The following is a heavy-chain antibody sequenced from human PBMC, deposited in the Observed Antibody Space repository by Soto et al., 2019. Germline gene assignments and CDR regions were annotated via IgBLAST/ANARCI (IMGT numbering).Heavy chain of an antibody. CDR1: GFTFSSYG. V-gene: IGHV3-33*01. Sequence: QVQLVESGGGVVQPGRSLRLSCAASGFTFSSYGMHWVRQAPGKGLEWVAVIWYDGSNKYYADSVKGRFTISRDNSKNTLDLQMNSLRAEDTAVYYCARDLPDYDFWSGAVDYWGQGTLVTVSS. CDR3: ARDLPDYDFWSGAVDY. J-gene: IGHJ4*02. CDR2: IWYDGSNK. D-gene: IGHD3-3*01.